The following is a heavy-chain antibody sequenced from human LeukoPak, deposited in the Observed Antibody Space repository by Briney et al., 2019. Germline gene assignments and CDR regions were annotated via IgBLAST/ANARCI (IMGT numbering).Heavy chain of an antibody. V-gene: IGHV1-24*01. D-gene: IGHD3-22*01. J-gene: IGHJ3*02. Sequence: GASVKVSCKVSGYTLTELSMHWARQAPGKGLEWMGGFDPEDGETIYAQKFQGRVTMTEDTSTDTAYMELSSLRSEDTAVYYCATERGYYDSSGYLGYAFDIWGQGTMVTVSS. CDR1: GYTLTELS. CDR2: FDPEDGET. CDR3: ATERGYYDSSGYLGYAFDI.